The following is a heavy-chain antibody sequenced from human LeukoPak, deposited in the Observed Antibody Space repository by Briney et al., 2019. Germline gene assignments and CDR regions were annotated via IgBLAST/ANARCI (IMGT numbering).Heavy chain of an antibody. D-gene: IGHD3-9*01. CDR3: ARTHFDSLGWFDP. CDR2: INYRGST. J-gene: IGHJ5*02. CDR1: GGSMRSSNFY. V-gene: IGHV4-39*07. Sequence: SETLSLTCTVSGGSMRSSNFYWGWIRQPPGKGLEWIGNINYRGSTYYNPSVNSRVTLSVNVSTNRFSLNLTSVTAADTALYFCARTHFDSLGWFDPWGQGIQVIVSS.